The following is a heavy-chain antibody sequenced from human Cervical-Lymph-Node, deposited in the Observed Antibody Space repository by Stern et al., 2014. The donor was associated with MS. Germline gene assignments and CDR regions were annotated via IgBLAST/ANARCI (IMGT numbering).Heavy chain of an antibody. J-gene: IGHJ5*02. CDR2: LNPKSGKT. Sequence: VQLVESGAEVKKPGASVKVSCKASGYAFTNYDINWLRRAPGQGPEWIGWLNPKSGKTGYAQNFQGRVTMTRDTSIDTVYMELSSLRSEDTAVYYCARGANYPGSDGYYYGGAFDPWGQGTLVTVSS. D-gene: IGHD3-22*01. CDR1: GYAFTNYD. CDR3: ARGANYPGSDGYYYGGAFDP. V-gene: IGHV1-8*01.